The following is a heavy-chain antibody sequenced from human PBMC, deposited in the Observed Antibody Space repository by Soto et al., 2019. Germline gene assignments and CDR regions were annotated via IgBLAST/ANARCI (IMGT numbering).Heavy chain of an antibody. CDR3: AKVPGSSWKYNWFDP. CDR1: GFTFSSYA. V-gene: IGHV3-23*01. J-gene: IGHJ5*02. CDR2: ISGSGGST. Sequence: EVQLLESGGGLVQPGGSLRLSCAASGFTFSSYAMSWVRQAPGKGLEWVSAISGSGGSTYYADAVKGRFSISRDNSKNTLYLQMNSLRAEDTAVYYCAKVPGSSWKYNWFDPWGQGTLVTVSS. D-gene: IGHD1-26*01.